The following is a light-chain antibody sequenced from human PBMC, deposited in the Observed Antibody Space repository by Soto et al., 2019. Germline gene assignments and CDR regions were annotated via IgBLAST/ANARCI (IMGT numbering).Light chain of an antibody. V-gene: IGKV3-20*01. CDR1: QSVSSSY. J-gene: IGKJ1*01. CDR2: GAS. Sequence: EIVLTQSPGTLSLSPGERATLSCRASQSVSSSYLAWYQQKPGQAPRLLIYGASSRATVIPGGFSGSGSGTDFTLTISRLEPEDFAVYYCQQYGSSPLTFGQGTKVEIK. CDR3: QQYGSSPLT.